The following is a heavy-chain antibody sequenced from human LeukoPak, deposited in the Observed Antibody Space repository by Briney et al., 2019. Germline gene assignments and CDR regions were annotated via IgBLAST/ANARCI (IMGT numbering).Heavy chain of an antibody. CDR2: IASGGVYT. D-gene: IGHD1-14*01. CDR3: ASMFSILGYNDASHVTYFDS. J-gene: IGHJ4*02. Sequence: GGSLRLSCETSGFTFGSYAMTWVRQAPGKGLEWVSSIASGGVYTYYADSVKGRFTISRDNSKNTLFLQMNSLRVDDSAMYSCASMFSILGYNDASHVTYFDSWGQGALVTVSS. V-gene: IGHV3-23*01. CDR1: GFTFGSYA.